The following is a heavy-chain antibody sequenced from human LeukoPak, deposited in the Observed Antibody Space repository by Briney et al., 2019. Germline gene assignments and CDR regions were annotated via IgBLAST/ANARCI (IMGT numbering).Heavy chain of an antibody. CDR3: ARGFGELLSRGWFDP. Sequence: GGSLRLSCAASGFTVNNNYMTWVRQAPGRGLEWVSVIYSGHSTYYADSVKGRFTISRDNSKNTLYLQMSSLRTEDTAVYYCARGFGELLSRGWFDPWGPGTLVTVSS. D-gene: IGHD3-10*01. V-gene: IGHV3-66*02. CDR2: IYSGHST. J-gene: IGHJ5*02. CDR1: GFTVNNNY.